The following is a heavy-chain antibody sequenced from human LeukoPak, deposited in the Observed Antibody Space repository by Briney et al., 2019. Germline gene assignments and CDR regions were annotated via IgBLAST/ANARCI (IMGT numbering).Heavy chain of an antibody. CDR2: IYPSDSDT. J-gene: IGHJ4*02. V-gene: IGHV5-51*01. CDR3: ARVPPGRDGYNRFDY. Sequence: GESLKISCKGSGYSFTNYWIGWVRQMPGKGLEWMGIIYPSDSDTRYSPSFQGQVTISADKSISTACLQWSSLRASDTAMYYCARVPPGRDGYNRFDYWGQGTLVTVSS. D-gene: IGHD5-24*01. CDR1: GYSFTNYW.